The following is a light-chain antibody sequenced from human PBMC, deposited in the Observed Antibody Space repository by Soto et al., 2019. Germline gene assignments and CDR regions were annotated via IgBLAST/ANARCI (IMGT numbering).Light chain of an antibody. CDR3: QQYNKWPIT. CDR1: QNVNSL. Sequence: VVLTQSPATLSLSPGERAVVSCWASQNVNSLLAWYQHKPGQAPRLLIYRASTRATDTPDRFSGSGFGTDFALTISSLQSEDSAVYYCQQYNKWPITFGQGTRLEIK. J-gene: IGKJ5*01. V-gene: IGKV3-15*01. CDR2: RAS.